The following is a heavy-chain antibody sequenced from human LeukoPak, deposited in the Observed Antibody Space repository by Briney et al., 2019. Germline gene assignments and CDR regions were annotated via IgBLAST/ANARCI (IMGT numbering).Heavy chain of an antibody. D-gene: IGHD3-9*01. CDR1: GGSISSSNW. CDR3: ARAQPHDILTGYYIDY. J-gene: IGHJ4*02. Sequence: SGTLSLTCAVSGGSISSSNWWSGVRPPPGKGLEWIGEIYHSGSTNYNPSLKSRVTISVDKSKNQFSLKLSSVTAADTAVYYCARAQPHDILTGYYIDYWGQGTLVTVSS. V-gene: IGHV4-4*02. CDR2: IYHSGST.